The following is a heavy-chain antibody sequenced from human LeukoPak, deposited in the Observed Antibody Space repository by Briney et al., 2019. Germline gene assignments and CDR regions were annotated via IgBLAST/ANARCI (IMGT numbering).Heavy chain of an antibody. D-gene: IGHD3-22*01. CDR3: AKASSVYYYFDY. V-gene: IGHV3-23*01. J-gene: IGHJ4*02. CDR2: ITGDGGST. Sequence: QPGGSLRLSCAASGFTFSSDAMNWVRQAPGKGLEWVSAITGDGGSTYYADSVKGRFTISRDNSKNALYLQMISLRAEDTAVYYCAKASSVYYYFDYWGQGALVTVPS. CDR1: GFTFSSDA.